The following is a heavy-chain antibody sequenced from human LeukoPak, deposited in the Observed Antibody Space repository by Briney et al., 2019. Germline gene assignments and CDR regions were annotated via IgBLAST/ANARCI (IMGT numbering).Heavy chain of an antibody. J-gene: IGHJ5*02. Sequence: SVKVSFKASGGTFSSYAISWVRQAPGQGLEWMGGIIPIFGTANYAQKFQGRVTITTDESTSTAYMELSSLRSEDTAVYYCASLEPAAIGSFWFDPWGQGTLVTVSS. D-gene: IGHD2-2*02. CDR3: ASLEPAAIGSFWFDP. V-gene: IGHV1-69*05. CDR2: IIPIFGTA. CDR1: GGTFSSYA.